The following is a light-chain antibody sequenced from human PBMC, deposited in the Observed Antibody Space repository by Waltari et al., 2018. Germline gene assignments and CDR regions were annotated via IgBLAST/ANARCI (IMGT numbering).Light chain of an antibody. CDR2: AAS. V-gene: IGKV1-39*01. CDR1: LSIGTY. J-gene: IGKJ2*01. CDR3: QQTYSTPRT. Sequence: DIQMTQSPSSLSDSVGDRVTISCRASLSIGTYLNWFQQKAVEAPKLLISAASSLQPGVPSRCSGGGSGTDFTLIIASLQPDDLASYYCQQTYSTPRTFGQGTKLEI.